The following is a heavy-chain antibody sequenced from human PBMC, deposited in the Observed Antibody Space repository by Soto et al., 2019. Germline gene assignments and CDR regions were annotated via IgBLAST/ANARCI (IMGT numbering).Heavy chain of an antibody. J-gene: IGHJ4*02. D-gene: IGHD1-26*01. CDR3: VRGRGGSPSYDY. CDR1: GGSVSSHY. V-gene: IGHV4-59*02. Sequence: QVQLQESGPGLVKPSDTLSLTCTVSGGSVSSHYWTWIRQPPGKGLEWIGFVYNSGTTYYNPSLTSRATISVDSSKNQFDLKLNSVTAADTAVYYCVRGRGGSPSYDYWGQGTLVTVSS. CDR2: VYNSGTT.